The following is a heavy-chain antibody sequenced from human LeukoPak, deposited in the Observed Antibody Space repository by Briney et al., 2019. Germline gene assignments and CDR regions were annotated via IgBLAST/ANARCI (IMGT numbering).Heavy chain of an antibody. CDR2: ISSSSSTI. Sequence: PGGPLRLSCAACGLNLSRYSMNWVRQAPGKGLEWVSYISSSSSTINYADSVKGRFTISRDNAKNSLYLQMNSLRAEDTAVYYCARDGSSTSLRNWFDPWGQGTLVTVSS. D-gene: IGHD2-2*01. V-gene: IGHV3-48*01. CDR1: GLNLSRYS. J-gene: IGHJ5*02. CDR3: ARDGSSTSLRNWFDP.